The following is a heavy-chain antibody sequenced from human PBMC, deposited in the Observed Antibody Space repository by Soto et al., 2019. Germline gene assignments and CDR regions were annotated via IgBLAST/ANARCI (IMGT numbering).Heavy chain of an antibody. D-gene: IGHD3-3*01. V-gene: IGHV3-15*01. CDR2: IKSKTDGGTT. Sequence: EVQLVESGGGLVKPGGSLRLSCAASGFTFSNAWMSWVRQAPGKGLEWVGRIKSKTDGGTTDYAAPVKGRFTISRDDSKTTLYLQMNSLKTEDTAVYYSTTQNVITIFGVDITGIDYWGQGTRVTVSS. CDR3: TTQNVITIFGVDITGIDY. CDR1: GFTFSNAW. J-gene: IGHJ4*02.